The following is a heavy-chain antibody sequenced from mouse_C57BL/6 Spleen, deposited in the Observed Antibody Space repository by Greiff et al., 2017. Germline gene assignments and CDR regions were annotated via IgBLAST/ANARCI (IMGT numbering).Heavy chain of an antibody. V-gene: IGHV1-18*01. CDR1: GYTFTDYN. Sequence: VQLQQSGPELVKPGASVKIPCKASGYTFTDYNMDWVKQSHGKSLEWIGDINPNNGGTIYNQKFKGKATLTVDKSSSTAYMELRSLTSEDTAVYYCARSYYSKDAWFAYWGQGTLVTVSA. CDR3: ARSYYSKDAWFAY. D-gene: IGHD2-5*01. J-gene: IGHJ3*01. CDR2: INPNNGGT.